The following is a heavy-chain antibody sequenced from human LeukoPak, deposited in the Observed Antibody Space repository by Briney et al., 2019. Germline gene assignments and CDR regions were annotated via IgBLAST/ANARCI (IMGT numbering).Heavy chain of an antibody. CDR1: GFSFDNYA. V-gene: IGHV3-23*01. CDR2: IRGSGGSA. Sequence: PGGSLRPSCAAAGFSFDNYAMSWVRQVPGKGREWVSAIRGSGGSASYADSVQGRFTIYTDNSENTLYLQMSSLRAEDTAVYYCARDSYNDNTGVRWFDPWGQGTLVTVSS. J-gene: IGHJ5*02. CDR3: ARDSYNDNTGVRWFDP. D-gene: IGHD1-1*01.